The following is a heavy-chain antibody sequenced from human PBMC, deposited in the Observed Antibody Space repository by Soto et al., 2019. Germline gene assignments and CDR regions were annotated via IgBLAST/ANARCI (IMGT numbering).Heavy chain of an antibody. Sequence: GGSLRLSCAASGFTFSSYSMNWVRQAPGKGLEWVSYISSSSSTIYYADSVKGRFTISRDNAKNSLYLQMNSLRAEDSAVYYCARDKGRSPLDYWGQGTLVTVSS. CDR2: ISSSSSTI. CDR3: ARDKGRSPLDY. D-gene: IGHD2-15*01. V-gene: IGHV3-48*01. J-gene: IGHJ4*02. CDR1: GFTFSSYS.